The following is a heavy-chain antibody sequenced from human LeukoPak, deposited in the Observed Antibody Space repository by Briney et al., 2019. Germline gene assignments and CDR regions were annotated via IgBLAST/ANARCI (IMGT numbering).Heavy chain of an antibody. D-gene: IGHD5-18*01. CDR2: IWYDGSNK. V-gene: IGHV3-33*01. CDR3: ASSGYVIGTAMVMDLLDY. CDR1: GFTFSSYG. Sequence: PGRSLRLSCAASGFTFSSYGMHWVRQAPGKGLEWVAVIWYDGSNKYYADSVKGRFTISRDNSKNTLYLQMNSLRAEDTAVYYCASSGYVIGTAMVMDLLDYWGQGTLVTVSS. J-gene: IGHJ4*02.